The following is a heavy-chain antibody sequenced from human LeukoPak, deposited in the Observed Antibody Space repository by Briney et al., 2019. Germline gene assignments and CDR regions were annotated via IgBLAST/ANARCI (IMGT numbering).Heavy chain of an antibody. J-gene: IGHJ4*02. Sequence: GASVKVSCKASGYTFTGYYMHWVRLAPGQGLEWMGWINPNSGGTNYAQKFQGRVTMTRDTSISTAYMELSRLRSDDTAVYYCARDPGNYYDSSGYIDWGQGTLVTVSS. V-gene: IGHV1-2*02. CDR1: GYTFTGYY. CDR2: INPNSGGT. D-gene: IGHD3-22*01. CDR3: ARDPGNYYDSSGYID.